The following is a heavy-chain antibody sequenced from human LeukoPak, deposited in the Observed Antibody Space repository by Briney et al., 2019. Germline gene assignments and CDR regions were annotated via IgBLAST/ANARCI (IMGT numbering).Heavy chain of an antibody. CDR2: IYYSGST. CDR3: ARHSPALYYYDSSGYPFDY. Sequence: SETLSLTCTVSGGSISSYYWSWIRQPPGKGLEWIGYIYYSGSTNYNPSLKSRVTISVDTSKNQFSLKLSSVTAADTAVYYCARHSPALYYYDSSGYPFDYWGQGTLVTVSS. CDR1: GGSISSYY. V-gene: IGHV4-59*08. J-gene: IGHJ4*02. D-gene: IGHD3-22*01.